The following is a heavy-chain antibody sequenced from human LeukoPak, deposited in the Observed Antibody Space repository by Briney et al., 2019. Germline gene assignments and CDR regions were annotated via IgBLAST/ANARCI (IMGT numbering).Heavy chain of an antibody. D-gene: IGHD3-22*01. CDR3: ARGTRYDSSGYYSQDLDY. V-gene: IGHV3-33*08. J-gene: IGHJ4*02. Sequence: GGSLRLSCAASGFTFTNAWMSWVRQAPGKGLEWAAVIWYDGSNKYCADSVKGRFAISRDNSKNTLYLQMNSLRAEDTAVYYCARGTRYDSSGYYSQDLDYWGQGTLVTVSS. CDR2: IWYDGSNK. CDR1: GFTFTNAW.